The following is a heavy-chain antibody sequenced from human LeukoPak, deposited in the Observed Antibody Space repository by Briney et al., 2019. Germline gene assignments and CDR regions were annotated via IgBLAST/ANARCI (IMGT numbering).Heavy chain of an antibody. CDR2: IGGSGSST. CDR3: AKELYSGYGPFDY. V-gene: IGHV3-23*01. Sequence: GGSLRLSCAASGSTVSSNYMSWVRQAPGKGLEWVSAIGGSGSSTSYADSVKGRFTISRDNSKNTLYLQMNSLRAEDTAVYYCAKELYSGYGPFDYWGQGTLVTVSS. J-gene: IGHJ4*02. D-gene: IGHD5-12*01. CDR1: GSTVSSNY.